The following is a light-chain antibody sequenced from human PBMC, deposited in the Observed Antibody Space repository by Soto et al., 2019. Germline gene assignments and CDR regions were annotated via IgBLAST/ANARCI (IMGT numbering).Light chain of an antibody. Sequence: EIELTQSPATLSLSTGETATLYCRASQSVSTSYLAWYQQKHGQATKLLIYGASSWATGIPDRVTVSGSGGVFTPTIRRLVPENFAAYCCQQYGSTPPASAQGTSV. V-gene: IGKV3-20*01. J-gene: IGKJ1*01. CDR3: QQYGSTPPA. CDR2: GAS. CDR1: QSVSTSY.